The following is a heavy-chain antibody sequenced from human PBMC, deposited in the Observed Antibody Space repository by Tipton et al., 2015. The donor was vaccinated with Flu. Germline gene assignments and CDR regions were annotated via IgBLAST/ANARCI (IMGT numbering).Heavy chain of an antibody. V-gene: IGHV4-39*07. D-gene: IGHD3-22*01. CDR2: INDNGDA. CDR3: AREPMN. J-gene: IGHJ4*02. CDR1: GGSISTTIYY. Sequence: TLSLTCTVSGGSISTTIYYWGWVRQPPGKGLEWIGAINDNGDARYNPSLKSRATISVDTSNNQISLRLNSVTAADTALYYCAREPMNWGQGTLVTVSS.